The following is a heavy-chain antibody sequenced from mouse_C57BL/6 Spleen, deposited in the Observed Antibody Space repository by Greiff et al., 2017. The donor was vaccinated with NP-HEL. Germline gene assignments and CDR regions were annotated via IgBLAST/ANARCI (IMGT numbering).Heavy chain of an antibody. CDR2: SRNKANDYTT. V-gene: IGHV7-1*01. J-gene: IGHJ4*01. CDR1: GFTFSDFY. Sequence: EVMLVDSGGGLVQSGRSLRLSCATSGFTFSDFYMEWVRQAPGKGLEWIAASRNKANDYTTEYSASAKGRFIVSRDTSQSILYLQMNALRAEDTAIYYCARDLYYGSTCAMDYWGQGTSVTVSS. D-gene: IGHD1-1*01. CDR3: ARDLYYGSTCAMDY.